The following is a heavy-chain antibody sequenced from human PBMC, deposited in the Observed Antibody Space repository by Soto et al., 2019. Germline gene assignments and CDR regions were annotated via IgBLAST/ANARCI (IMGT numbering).Heavy chain of an antibody. CDR2: ILNDGTNK. CDR1: GFTFSNYA. J-gene: IGHJ3*02. CDR3: TRGGDGYDWGHAVDI. Sequence: QVQLVESGGGVVQPGRSLRLSCAASGFTFSNYAMHWVRQAPGKGLEWVANILNDGTNKNYADSVKCRFTSSRDNSQNTVYLQMNTRRLEDTAEYYCTRGGDGYDWGHAVDIWGQGTLVRVSS. D-gene: IGHD3-10*02. V-gene: IGHV3-30-3*01.